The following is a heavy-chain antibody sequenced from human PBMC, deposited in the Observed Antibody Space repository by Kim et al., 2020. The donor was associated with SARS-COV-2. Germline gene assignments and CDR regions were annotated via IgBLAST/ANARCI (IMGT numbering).Heavy chain of an antibody. V-gene: IGHV3-64*02. CDR3: ARGRVGATGGFYFDY. D-gene: IGHD1-26*01. J-gene: IGHJ4*02. CDR2: ISSNGGST. CDR1: GFTFSSYA. Sequence: GGSLRLSCAASGFTFSSYAMHWVRQAPGKGLEYVSAISSNGGSTYYADSVKGRFTISRDNSKNTLYLQMGSLRAEDMAVYYCARGRVGATGGFYFDYWGQGTLVTVSS.